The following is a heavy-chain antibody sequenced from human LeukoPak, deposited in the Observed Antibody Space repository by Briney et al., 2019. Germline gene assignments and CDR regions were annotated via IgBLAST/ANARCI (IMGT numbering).Heavy chain of an antibody. J-gene: IGHJ5*02. D-gene: IGHD1/OR15-1a*01. CDR2: IIPIFGTA. CDR3: ARGGNWNINQYNWFDP. V-gene: IGHV1-69*05. CDR1: GYTFTGYY. Sequence: GASVKVSCKASGYTFTGYYMHWVRQAPGQGLEWMGGIIPIFGTANYAQKFQGRVTITTDESTSTAYMELSSLRSEDTAVYYCARGGNWNINQYNWFDPWGQGTLVTVSS.